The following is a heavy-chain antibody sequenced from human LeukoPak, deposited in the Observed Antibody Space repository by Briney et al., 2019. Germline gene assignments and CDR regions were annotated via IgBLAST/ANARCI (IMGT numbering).Heavy chain of an antibody. V-gene: IGHV3-7*04. CDR3: SGDPGDY. Sequence: GSLRLSCAASGFSFSEYWMSWVRQAPGKGLEWVANINQDGSETYYVDSVEGRFTTFRDNAKNSLFLQMSSLRVEDTAVYFCSGDPGDYWGQGTLVTVSS. D-gene: IGHD7-27*01. CDR2: INQDGSET. J-gene: IGHJ4*02. CDR1: GFSFSEYW.